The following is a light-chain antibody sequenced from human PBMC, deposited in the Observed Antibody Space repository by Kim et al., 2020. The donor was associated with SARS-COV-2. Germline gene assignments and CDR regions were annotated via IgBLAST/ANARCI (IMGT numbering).Light chain of an antibody. CDR2: EVN. J-gene: IGLJ1*01. V-gene: IGLV2-8*01. Sequence: QSALTQPPSASGSPGQSITISCTGTNGDLPNNNHVSWYQQHPDKAPKLMIYEVNKRPSGVPDRFSGSKSGNTASLTISGLQADDDADYFCTSYTGSNNFYVFGTGTKVTVL. CDR1: NGDLPNNNH. CDR3: TSYTGSNNFYV.